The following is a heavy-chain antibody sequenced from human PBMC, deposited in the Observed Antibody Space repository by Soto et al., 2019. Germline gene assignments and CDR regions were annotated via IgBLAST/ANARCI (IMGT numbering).Heavy chain of an antibody. CDR1: GFTFTIYA. CDR2: ITGSGFDT. CDR3: ATRRPQYFDD. Sequence: EVQLLESGGGLVQPGGSLRLSCAASGFTFTIYAMSWVRQAPGKGPEWVSSITGSGFDTYTADSVKGRFIVSRDNSRNTLHRQMNSLRAEDTAVYYFATRRPQYFDDWGRGTLVTVSP. J-gene: IGHJ4*02. V-gene: IGHV3-23*01.